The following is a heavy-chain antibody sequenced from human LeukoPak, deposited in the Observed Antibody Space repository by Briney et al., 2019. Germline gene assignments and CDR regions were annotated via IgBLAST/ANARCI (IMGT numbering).Heavy chain of an antibody. J-gene: IGHJ4*02. CDR3: ARGWFGELDDYYFDY. CDR1: GFTFSSYE. D-gene: IGHD3-10*01. Sequence: GGSLRFSCAASGFTFSSYEMNWVRQAPGKGLEWVSYISSSGSTIYYADSVKGRFTISRDNSKNTLYLQMNSLRAEDTALYYCARGWFGELDDYYFDYWGQGTLVTVSS. V-gene: IGHV3-48*03. CDR2: ISSSGSTI.